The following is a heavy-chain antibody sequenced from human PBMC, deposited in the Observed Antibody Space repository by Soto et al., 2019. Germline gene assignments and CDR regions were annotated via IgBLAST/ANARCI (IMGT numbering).Heavy chain of an antibody. Sequence: ASVKVSCKASGYTFTGYYMHWVRQAPGQGLEWMGWVNPNSGGTNYAQKFQGRVTMTRDTSISTAYMELSRLRSDDTAVYYCARVLYYYDSSGYYYVDDYYYGMDVWGQGTTVTVSS. CDR3: ARVLYYYDSSGYYYVDDYYYGMDV. J-gene: IGHJ6*02. V-gene: IGHV1-2*02. CDR2: VNPNSGGT. CDR1: GYTFTGYY. D-gene: IGHD3-22*01.